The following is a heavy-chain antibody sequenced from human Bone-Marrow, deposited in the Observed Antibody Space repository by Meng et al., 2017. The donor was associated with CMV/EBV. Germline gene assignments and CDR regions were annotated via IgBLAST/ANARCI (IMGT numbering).Heavy chain of an antibody. CDR1: GFTFSSYW. CDR3: ARGRGDNWYYYGMDV. V-gene: IGHV3-74*01. Sequence: GGSLRLSCAASGFTFSSYWMHWVRQAPGKGLVWVSRINSDGSSTSYADSVKGRFTISRDNAKKSLYLQMNSLRAEDTAVYYCARGRGDNWYYYGMDVWGQGTTVTGSS. CDR2: INSDGSST. J-gene: IGHJ6*01. D-gene: IGHD1-1*01.